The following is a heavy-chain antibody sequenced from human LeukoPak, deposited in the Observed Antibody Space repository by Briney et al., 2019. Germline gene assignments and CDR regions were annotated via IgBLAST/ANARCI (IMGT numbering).Heavy chain of an antibody. D-gene: IGHD5-24*01. V-gene: IGHV4-38-2*01. J-gene: IGHJ4*02. CDR3: ARLRGLQCDY. CDR2: IYHSGST. Sequence: PSETLSLTCAVSGDSISSGYYWGWIRQPPGKGLEWIGSIYHSGSTYYNPSLKSRVTISVDTSKNQFSLKLSSATAADTAVYYCARLRGLQCDYSGQGTLVTVSS. CDR1: GDSISSGYY.